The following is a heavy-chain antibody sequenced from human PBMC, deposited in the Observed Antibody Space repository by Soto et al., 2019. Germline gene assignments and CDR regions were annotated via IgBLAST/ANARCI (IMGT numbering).Heavy chain of an antibody. CDR1: GYTFTSYY. Sequence: ASVKVSCKASGYTFTSYYMHWVRQAPGQGLEWMGIINPSGGSTSYAQKFQGRVTMTRDTSTSTVYMELSSLRSEDTAVYYCARDGYDILTGHRGPLDWFDPWGQGTLVTVSS. CDR3: ARDGYDILTGHRGPLDWFDP. CDR2: INPSGGST. D-gene: IGHD3-9*01. J-gene: IGHJ5*02. V-gene: IGHV1-46*01.